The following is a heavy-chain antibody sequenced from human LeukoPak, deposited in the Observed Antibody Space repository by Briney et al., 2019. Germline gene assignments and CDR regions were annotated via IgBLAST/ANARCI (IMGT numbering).Heavy chain of an antibody. CDR2: IYSGGSI. D-gene: IGHD7-27*01. J-gene: IGHJ4*02. Sequence: GGSLRLSCAASGFTVSSNYMSWVRQAPGKGLEWVSVIYSGGSIYYADSVKGRFTISRDNAKNSLYLQMNSLRAEDTAVYYCARDGELGFDYWGQGTLVTVSS. V-gene: IGHV3-66*01. CDR3: ARDGELGFDY. CDR1: GFTVSSNY.